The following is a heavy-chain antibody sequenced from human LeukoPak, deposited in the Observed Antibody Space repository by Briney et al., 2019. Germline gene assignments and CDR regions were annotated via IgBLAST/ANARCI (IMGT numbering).Heavy chain of an antibody. Sequence: SETLSLTCTVSGGSISSYYWSWIRQPPGKGLEWIGYIYYSGSTNNNPSLKSRVTISVDTSKNQFSLKLSSVTAADTAVYYCARAYPAATFDYWGQGTLVTVSS. J-gene: IGHJ4*02. CDR2: IYYSGST. CDR1: GGSISSYY. CDR3: ARAYPAATFDY. D-gene: IGHD2-2*01. V-gene: IGHV4-59*01.